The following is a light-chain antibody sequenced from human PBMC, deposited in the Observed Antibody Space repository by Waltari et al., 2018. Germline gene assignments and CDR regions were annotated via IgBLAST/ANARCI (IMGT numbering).Light chain of an antibody. CDR3: SSYGGRNNLI. CDR2: EVS. V-gene: IGLV2-8*01. CDR1: SSDIVDSNF. Sequence: QSALTQPPSASGSPGQSVTISSTGTSSDIVDSNFLPRYQQPPGKAPKLMIYEVSKRPSGVPDRFSGSKSGYTASLTVSGLQAEDEAEYYCSSYGGRNNLIFGGGTKLTVL. J-gene: IGLJ2*01.